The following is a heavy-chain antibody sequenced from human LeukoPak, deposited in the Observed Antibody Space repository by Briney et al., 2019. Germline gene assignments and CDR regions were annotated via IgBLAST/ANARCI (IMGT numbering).Heavy chain of an antibody. CDR1: GGSISSYY. CDR3: ARDIAAVGNYYYYGMDV. V-gene: IGHV4-59*01. CDR2: IYYSGST. J-gene: IGHJ6*02. Sequence: SETLSLTCTVSGGSISSYYWSWIRQPPGKGLEWIGYIYYSGSTNYNPSLKSRVTISVDTSKNQFSLKLSSVTAADTAVYYCARDIAAVGNYYYYGMDVWGQGTTVTVSS. D-gene: IGHD6-13*01.